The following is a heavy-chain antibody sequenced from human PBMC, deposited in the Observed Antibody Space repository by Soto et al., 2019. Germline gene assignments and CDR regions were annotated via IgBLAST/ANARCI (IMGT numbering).Heavy chain of an antibody. J-gene: IGHJ3*02. D-gene: IGHD1-26*01. V-gene: IGHV1-69*12. Sequence: QVQLVQSGAEVKKPGSSVKVSCKASGGTFSSYAISWVRQAPGQGLEWMGGIIPIFGTANYAQKFQGRVTITADESTSTAYMELSSLRSEDTAVYYCARDNEWEQQGFSDAFDIWGQGTMVTVSS. CDR3: ARDNEWEQQGFSDAFDI. CDR1: GGTFSSYA. CDR2: IIPIFGTA.